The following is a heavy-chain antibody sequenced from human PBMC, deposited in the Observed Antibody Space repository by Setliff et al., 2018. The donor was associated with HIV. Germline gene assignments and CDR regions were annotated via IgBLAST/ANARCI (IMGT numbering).Heavy chain of an antibody. Sequence: GESLKISCRGSGYTFTNYWIGWVRQMPGRGLEWMGIIYPGDSDTRYSPSFEGQVTMSADKSINTAYLQWNSLKASATAMYYCARQPTDTSGYNNWFDSWGQGTL. CDR2: IYPGDSDT. D-gene: IGHD3-3*01. CDR3: ARQPTDTSGYNNWFDS. V-gene: IGHV5-51*01. CDR1: GYTFTNYW. J-gene: IGHJ5*01.